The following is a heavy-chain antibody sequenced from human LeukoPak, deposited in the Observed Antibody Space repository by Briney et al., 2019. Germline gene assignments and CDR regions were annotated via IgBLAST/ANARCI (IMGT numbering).Heavy chain of an antibody. J-gene: IGHJ4*02. CDR2: IWYDGSHI. Sequence: SGRSLRLSCVASGFTFSTAGMHWVRQAPGKGLEWVAIIWYDGSHISYGDSVKGRFTISRDNSRNTVYLEMNSLRVEDTATFYCAKGQELDDGVFDSWGQGTMVTVSS. D-gene: IGHD1-1*01. CDR1: GFTFSTAG. V-gene: IGHV3-33*06. CDR3: AKGQELDDGVFDS.